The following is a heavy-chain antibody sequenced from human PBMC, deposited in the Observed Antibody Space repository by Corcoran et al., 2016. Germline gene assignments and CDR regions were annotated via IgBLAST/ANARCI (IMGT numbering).Heavy chain of an antibody. D-gene: IGHD1-26*01. Sequence: QVQLVQSGAEVKKPGASVKVSCKASGYTFTSYVMHWVRQAPGQRLEWMGWINADNGNTKYSQKFQGRVTITRDTSASTAYMELSSLRAEDTAVYDCAKDLGPYRPNHRLLHWGQGTLVTVSS. J-gene: IGHJ4*02. CDR2: INADNGNT. V-gene: IGHV1-3*01. CDR3: AKDLGPYRPNHRLLH. CDR1: GYTFTSYV.